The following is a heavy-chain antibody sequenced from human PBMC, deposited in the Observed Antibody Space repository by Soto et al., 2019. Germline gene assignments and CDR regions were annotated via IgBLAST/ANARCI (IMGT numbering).Heavy chain of an antibody. CDR1: GFTFSSYW. CDR3: ARNYGGSSNFDY. V-gene: IGHV3-74*01. J-gene: IGHJ4*02. D-gene: IGHD6-6*01. Sequence: GGSLRLSCAASGFTFSSYWMHWVRQAPGKGLVWVSRINSDGSSTSYADSVKGRFTISRDNAKNTLYLQMNSLRAEDTAVYYCARNYGGSSNFDYWGQGTLVTVSS. CDR2: INSDGSST.